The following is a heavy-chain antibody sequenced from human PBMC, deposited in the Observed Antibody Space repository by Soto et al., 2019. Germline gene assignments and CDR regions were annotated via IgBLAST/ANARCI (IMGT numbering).Heavy chain of an antibody. D-gene: IGHD3-22*01. J-gene: IGHJ4*02. Sequence: EVQLVQSGAEVKKPGESLKISCKGSGYSFTSYWIGWVRQRPGQGLEWMGIIYPGDSNTKYSPSFQGQVTFSADKSISTAYLQWSSLRASDTAMYYCARLSDSSGKDWGQGTLVTVSS. CDR1: GYSFTSYW. CDR3: ARLSDSSGKD. CDR2: IYPGDSNT. V-gene: IGHV5-51*03.